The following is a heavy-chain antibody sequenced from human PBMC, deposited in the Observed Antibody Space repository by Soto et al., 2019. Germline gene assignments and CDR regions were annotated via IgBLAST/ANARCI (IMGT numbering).Heavy chain of an antibody. Sequence: GSLRLSCEASGFTLSTYAVTWVRQAPGKGLEWIGEINHSGSVNFNPTFKSRVSILLDTSKNQMSLQLSSVSAADTAMYYCAKGPQTGYYDSGTFYSSVPWGQGTLVTVSS. J-gene: IGHJ5*02. D-gene: IGHD3-10*01. CDR3: AKGPQTGYYDSGTFYSSVP. V-gene: IGHV4-34*01. CDR1: GFTLSTYA. CDR2: INHSGSV.